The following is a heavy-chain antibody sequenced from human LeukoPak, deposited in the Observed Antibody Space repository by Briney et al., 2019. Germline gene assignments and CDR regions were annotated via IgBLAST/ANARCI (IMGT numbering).Heavy chain of an antibody. D-gene: IGHD2-2*01. CDR2: IKSNSDGGTT. Sequence: GGSLRLSCGASGFDFSKAWLTWVRQAPGKGLEWVGRIKSNSDGGTTEYAPPVNGRFTISKDDSKNTVYLQMNSLTNEDTAVYYCTTEGCSSSRCYGYYYYYYMDVWGKGTTAIVSS. CDR3: TTEGCSSSRCYGYYYYYYMDV. V-gene: IGHV3-15*01. J-gene: IGHJ6*03. CDR1: GFDFSKAW.